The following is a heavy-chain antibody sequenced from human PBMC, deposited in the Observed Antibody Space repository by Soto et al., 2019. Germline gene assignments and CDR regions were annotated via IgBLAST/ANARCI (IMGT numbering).Heavy chain of an antibody. CDR1: GFTFTSYV. J-gene: IGHJ4*02. CDR2: ISGSGGST. Sequence: EVQLLESGGGLVQPGGSLRLSCAASGFTFTSYVMSWVRQAPGKGLEWVSAISGSGGSTYYADSVKGRFTISRDNSKNTLYLQMNSLRAEDTAVYYCAKERRDSYNYGVDYWGQGTLVTVSS. V-gene: IGHV3-23*01. CDR3: AKERRDSYNYGVDY. D-gene: IGHD5-12*01.